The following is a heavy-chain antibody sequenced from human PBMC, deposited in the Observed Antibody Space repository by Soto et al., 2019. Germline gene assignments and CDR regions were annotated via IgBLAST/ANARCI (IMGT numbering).Heavy chain of an antibody. V-gene: IGHV3-23*01. CDR1: GFTFDDYG. J-gene: IGHJ4*02. CDR3: AKGLPSDSSGYA. Sequence: GGSLRLSCAASGFTFDDYGMSWVRQAPGKGLEWVSAISGSGASTYYADSVKGRFTISRDNSKNTLYLQMNSLRAEDTAVYYCAKGLPSDSSGYAWGQGTLVTVSS. D-gene: IGHD3-22*01. CDR2: ISGSGAST.